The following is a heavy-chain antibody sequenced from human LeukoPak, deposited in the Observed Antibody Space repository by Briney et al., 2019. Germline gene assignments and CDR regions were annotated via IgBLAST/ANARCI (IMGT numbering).Heavy chain of an antibody. J-gene: IGHJ6*03. Sequence: SETLSLTCAVYGGSFSGYYWSWIRQPPGKGLEWIGEINHSGSTKYNSSLKSRITISVDTSKNQFSLKLSSVTAADTAVYYCARVVGANRDYYYYQMDVWGKGTTVTISS. CDR3: ARVVGANRDYYYYQMDV. V-gene: IGHV4-34*01. CDR2: INHSGST. D-gene: IGHD1-26*01. CDR1: GGSFSGYY.